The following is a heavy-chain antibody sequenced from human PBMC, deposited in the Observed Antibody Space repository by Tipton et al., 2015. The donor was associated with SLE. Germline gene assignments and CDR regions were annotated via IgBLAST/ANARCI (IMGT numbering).Heavy chain of an antibody. V-gene: IGHV4-39*07. CDR2: ISYSGAT. J-gene: IGHJ4*02. CDR1: GDTIDGYTYF. CDR3: ARLTPCGYDS. D-gene: IGHD2-15*01. Sequence: TLSLTCTVSGDTIDGYTYFWDWIRQPPGKGLMLIGTISYSGATSYNPSLKSRVTISEDTTKNHFSLSLISVTAADTAVYYCARLTPCGYDSWGPGMLVTVSS.